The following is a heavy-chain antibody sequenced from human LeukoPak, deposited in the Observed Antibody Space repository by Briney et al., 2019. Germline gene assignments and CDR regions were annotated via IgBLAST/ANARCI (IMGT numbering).Heavy chain of an antibody. D-gene: IGHD3-22*01. CDR3: AKKGRYYDSSGYYSLDY. CDR1: GFTFSSYA. Sequence: GGSLRLSCAASGFTFSSYAMSWVRQAPGKGLEWVSAISGSGGSTYYADSVKGRFTISRDNSKNTLYLQMNSLRAEDTAVYYCAKKGRYYDSSGYYSLDYWGQGTLVIVSS. J-gene: IGHJ4*02. CDR2: ISGSGGST. V-gene: IGHV3-23*01.